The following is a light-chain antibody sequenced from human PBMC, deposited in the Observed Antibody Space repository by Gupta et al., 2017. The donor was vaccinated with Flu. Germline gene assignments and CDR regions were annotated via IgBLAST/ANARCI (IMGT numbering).Light chain of an antibody. CDR3: QQYMAWPPGLT. CDR2: GAS. V-gene: IGKV3-15*01. Sequence: MTQSPATLSVSPGERATLSCRASQGVSSNLAWYQQKPGQAPRLLIHGASTRATGIPDRFSGSGSGTEFTLTISSLQSEDVAVYYCQQYMAWPPGLTFGGGTKVEIK. J-gene: IGKJ4*01. CDR1: QGVSSN.